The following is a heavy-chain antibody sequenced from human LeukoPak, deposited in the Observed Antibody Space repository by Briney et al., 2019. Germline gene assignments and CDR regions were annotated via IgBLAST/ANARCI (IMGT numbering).Heavy chain of an antibody. CDR3: AKDTGALSTRIDY. J-gene: IGHJ4*02. D-gene: IGHD1-1*01. V-gene: IGHV3-30*18. CDR2: LSYDGSNK. Sequence: PGGSLKLSCAASGFTFSRYGMHWVRQAPGKGLELVAVLSYDGSNKYYADSVKGRFTISRDNSKTTLYLQMNSLSAEDTAVYYCAKDTGALSTRIDYWGQGTLVTVSS. CDR1: GFTFSRYG.